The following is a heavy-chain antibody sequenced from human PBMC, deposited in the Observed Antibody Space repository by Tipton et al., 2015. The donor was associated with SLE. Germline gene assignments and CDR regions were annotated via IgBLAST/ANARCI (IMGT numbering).Heavy chain of an antibody. D-gene: IGHD3-10*01. CDR3: AREVSSVVRGVIRY. Sequence: SLRLSCAASGFTVSSNYMTWVRQAPGKGLEWVSVIYSGGDTKYADSVKGRFTISRDNAKNSLYLQMNSLRAEDTAVYYCAREVSSVVRGVIRYWGQGTLVTVSS. J-gene: IGHJ4*02. V-gene: IGHV3-53*01. CDR2: IYSGGDT. CDR1: GFTVSSNY.